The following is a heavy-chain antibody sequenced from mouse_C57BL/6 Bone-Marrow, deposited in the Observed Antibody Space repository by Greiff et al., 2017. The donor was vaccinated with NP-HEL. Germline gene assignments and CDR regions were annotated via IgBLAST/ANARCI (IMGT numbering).Heavy chain of an antibody. D-gene: IGHD1-1*01. CDR1: GYTFTSYG. V-gene: IGHV1-81*01. Sequence: VHLVESGAELARPGASVKLSCKASGYTFTSYGISWVKQRTGQGLEWIGEIYPRSGNTYYNEKFKGKATLTADKSSSTAYMELRSLTSEDSAVYFCARPYYYGSSYGYFDVWGTGTTVTVSS. CDR2: IYPRSGNT. J-gene: IGHJ1*03. CDR3: ARPYYYGSSYGYFDV.